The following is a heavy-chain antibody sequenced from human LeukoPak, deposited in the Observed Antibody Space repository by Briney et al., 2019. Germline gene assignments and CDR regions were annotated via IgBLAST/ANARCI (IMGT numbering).Heavy chain of an antibody. CDR1: GGSISSSSYY. V-gene: IGHV4-39*01. CDR3: ARQEAVTDAFDI. D-gene: IGHD4-17*01. J-gene: IGHJ3*02. CDR2: IYYSGRT. Sequence: SETLSLTCTVSGGSISSSSYYWGWIRQPPGKGLEWIGSIYYSGRTFYNPSLKSRVTISVDTSKNQFSLKLSSVTAADTAVYYCARQEAVTDAFDIWGQGTMVTVSS.